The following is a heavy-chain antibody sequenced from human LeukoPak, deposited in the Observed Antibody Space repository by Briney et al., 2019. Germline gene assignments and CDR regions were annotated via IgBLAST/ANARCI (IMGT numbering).Heavy chain of an antibody. CDR2: ISNSDDTT. CDR3: AKATGTLDN. D-gene: IGHD1-1*01. Sequence: GGSLRLSCAASGFTFSSYAMAWVRQAPGRGLDWVSTISNSDDTTYYADSVKGRFTISRDNSKKTLYLQMNSLTADDTAIYYCAKATGTLDNWGQGNMVTVSS. J-gene: IGHJ4*02. CDR1: GFTFSSYA. V-gene: IGHV3-23*01.